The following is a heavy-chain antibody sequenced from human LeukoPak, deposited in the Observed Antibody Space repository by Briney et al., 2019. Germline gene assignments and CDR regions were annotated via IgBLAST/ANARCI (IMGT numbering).Heavy chain of an antibody. J-gene: IGHJ4*02. V-gene: IGHV3-48*03. CDR1: GFTFSSYE. CDR3: ARRRLNYGGNSVDY. CDR2: ISSSGSTI. D-gene: IGHD4-23*01. Sequence: GGSLRLSCAASGFTFSSYEMNWVRRAPGKGLEWVSYISSSGSTIYYADSVKGRFTISRDNAKNSLYLQMNSLRAEDTAVYYCARRRLNYGGNSVDYWGQGTLVTVSS.